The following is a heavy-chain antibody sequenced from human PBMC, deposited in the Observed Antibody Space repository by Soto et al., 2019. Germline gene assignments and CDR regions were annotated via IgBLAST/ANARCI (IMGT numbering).Heavy chain of an antibody. Sequence: SETLSLTCTVSGGSISSSSYYWGWIRQPPGKGLEWIGSIYYSGSTYYNPSLKSRVTISVDTSKNQFSLKLSSVTAADTAVYYCARGGAARLDNWFDPWGQGTLVTVSS. CDR2: IYYSGST. CDR1: GGSISSSSYY. CDR3: ARGGAARLDNWFDP. D-gene: IGHD6-6*01. J-gene: IGHJ5*02. V-gene: IGHV4-39*01.